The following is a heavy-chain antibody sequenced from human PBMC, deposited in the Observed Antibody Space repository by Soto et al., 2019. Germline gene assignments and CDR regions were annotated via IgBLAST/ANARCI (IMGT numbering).Heavy chain of an antibody. D-gene: IGHD6-19*01. CDR2: IYHSGST. CDR3: ARDEDSSGWYRFDY. Sequence: SEILSLTCAVSGGSISSSNWWSWVRQPPGKGLEWIGEIYHSGSTNYNPSLKSRVTISVDKSKNQFSLKLSSVTAADTAVYYCARDEDSSGWYRFDYWGQGTLVTVSS. J-gene: IGHJ4*02. V-gene: IGHV4-4*02. CDR1: GGSISSSNW.